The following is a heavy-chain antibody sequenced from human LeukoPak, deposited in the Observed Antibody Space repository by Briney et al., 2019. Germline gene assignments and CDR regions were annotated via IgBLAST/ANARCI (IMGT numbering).Heavy chain of an antibody. CDR3: TKGTIWLPFDY. J-gene: IGHJ4*02. Sequence: GGSLRLSCEASGFTFSNFWMSWVRQTPGKGLEWVANVKQDGSEKYYVASVKGRFTISRDNAKNSLYLEMNSLRAEDTAVYYCTKGTIWLPFDYWGQGTLVTVSS. V-gene: IGHV3-7*05. CDR2: VKQDGSEK. D-gene: IGHD5-18*01. CDR1: GFTFSNFW.